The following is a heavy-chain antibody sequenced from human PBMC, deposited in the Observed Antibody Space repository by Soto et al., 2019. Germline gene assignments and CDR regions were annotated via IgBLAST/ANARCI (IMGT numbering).Heavy chain of an antibody. D-gene: IGHD1-26*01. CDR2: SGNKANSDTT. Sequence: GGSLRLSCAASGSTLSDHYVDWVRQAPGKGLEWVGRSGNKANSDTTEYGSSVKGRFTISRDDSKNSMYLQMNSLKTEDTAVYYCTRGYSGIDIYAFDIWGQGTLVTVSS. J-gene: IGHJ3*02. V-gene: IGHV3-72*01. CDR3: TRGYSGIDIYAFDI. CDR1: GSTLSDHY.